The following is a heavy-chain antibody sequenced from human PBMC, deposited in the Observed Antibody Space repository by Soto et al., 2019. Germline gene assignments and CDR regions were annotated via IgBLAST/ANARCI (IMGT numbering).Heavy chain of an antibody. CDR3: ARDPMITFGGDAFDI. J-gene: IGHJ3*02. Sequence: PGGSLRLSCAASGFTFSSYAMHWVRQAPGKGLEWVAVISYDGSNKYYADSVKGRFTISRDNSKNTLYLQMNSLRAEDTAVYYCARDPMITFGGDAFDIWGQGTMVTV. CDR1: GFTFSSYA. D-gene: IGHD3-16*01. V-gene: IGHV3-30-3*01. CDR2: ISYDGSNK.